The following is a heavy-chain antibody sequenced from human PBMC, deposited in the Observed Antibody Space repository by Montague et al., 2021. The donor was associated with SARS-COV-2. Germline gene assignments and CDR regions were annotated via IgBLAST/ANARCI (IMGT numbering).Heavy chain of an antibody. CDR1: GGSISPYY. CDR3: ARWGEYYDSPYYYYAMDV. D-gene: IGHD3-3*01. J-gene: IGHJ6*02. CDR2: TSHTWST. Sequence: SETLSLTCTVSGGSISPYYWSWIRQSPGKGLECIWYTSHTWSTDYNPSLKSRVTISIDTSKNQFSLKLSSVTAADTAVYYCARWGEYYDSPYYYYAMDVWGQGTTVTVSS. V-gene: IGHV4-59*12.